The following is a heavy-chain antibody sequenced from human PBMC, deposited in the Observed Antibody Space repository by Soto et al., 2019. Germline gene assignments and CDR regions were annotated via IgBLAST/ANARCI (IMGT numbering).Heavy chain of an antibody. J-gene: IGHJ4*02. Sequence: SVGSLRLSCAASGFIFSSYAMNWVRQAPGKGLEWVSSISGGGGTTYYADSVKGRFTISRDNSKSTLYLQMNSLRGEDTAVYYCTKDSDTSGYYFWYFDYWGQGALVTVSS. CDR2: ISGGGGTT. CDR3: TKDSDTSGYYFWYFDY. CDR1: GFIFSSYA. V-gene: IGHV3-23*01. D-gene: IGHD3-22*01.